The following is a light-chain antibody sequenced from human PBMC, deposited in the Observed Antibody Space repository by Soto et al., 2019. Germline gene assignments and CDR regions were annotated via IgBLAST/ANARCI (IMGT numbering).Light chain of an antibody. CDR1: QSVSSN. V-gene: IGKV3-15*01. Sequence: EIVMTQSPATLSVSPGERATLSCRASQSVSSNLAWYQQRPGQPPRLLIYGASTRATGVPARFSGSGSGTEFTLTISSLQSEDFAVYYCQQYNNWLTFGGGTKVDIK. CDR2: GAS. J-gene: IGKJ4*01. CDR3: QQYNNWLT.